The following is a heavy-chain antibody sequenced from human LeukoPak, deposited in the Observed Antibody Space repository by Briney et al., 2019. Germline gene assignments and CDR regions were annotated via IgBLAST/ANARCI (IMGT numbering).Heavy chain of an antibody. V-gene: IGHV3-7*01. Sequence: GGSLRLSCAASGFTFSSYEMNWVRQAPGKGLEWVAHIKQDGSEKYYVDSVKGRFTISRDNAKNSLYLQMNSLRAEDTAVYYCARSIVVVTAIQSPRYYFDYWGQGTLVTVSS. CDR3: ARSIVVVTAIQSPRYYFDY. J-gene: IGHJ4*02. CDR2: IKQDGSEK. CDR1: GFTFSSYE. D-gene: IGHD2-21*02.